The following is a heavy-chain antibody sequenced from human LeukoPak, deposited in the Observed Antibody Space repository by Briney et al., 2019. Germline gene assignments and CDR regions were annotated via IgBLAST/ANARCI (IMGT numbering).Heavy chain of an antibody. Sequence: ASVKVSCKASGYTFTGYYMHWVRQAPGQGLEWMGWINTNTGNPTYAQGFTGRFVFSLDTSVSTAYLQISSLKAEDTAVYYCARDQAVLRYFDWSYYYYYGMDVWGQGTTVTVSS. J-gene: IGHJ6*02. CDR1: GYTFTGYY. CDR2: INTNTGNP. CDR3: ARDQAVLRYFDWSYYYYYGMDV. D-gene: IGHD3-9*01. V-gene: IGHV7-4-1*02.